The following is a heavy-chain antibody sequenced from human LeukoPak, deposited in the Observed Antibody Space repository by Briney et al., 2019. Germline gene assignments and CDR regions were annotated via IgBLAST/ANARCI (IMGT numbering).Heavy chain of an antibody. J-gene: IGHJ4*02. V-gene: IGHV3-23*01. Sequence: GASLRLSCAASGYTFSNYAMIWLRQSPGKGLEGVSAIVGSGGSTYYADSVKGRFTISRDNPKNTLYLQMNSLRAEDTAVYYCAKWGDYDILTGYYDSDYWGQGTLVTVSS. D-gene: IGHD3-9*01. CDR1: GYTFSNYA. CDR3: AKWGDYDILTGYYDSDY. CDR2: IVGSGGST.